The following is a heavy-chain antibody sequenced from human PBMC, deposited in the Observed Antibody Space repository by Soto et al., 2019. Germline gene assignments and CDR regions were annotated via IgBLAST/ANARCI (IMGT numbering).Heavy chain of an antibody. Sequence: QVQLVESGGGVVQPGRSLRLSCASSGFTFSTYGMHWVRQAPGKGLEWVAVIWYDGSNKYYGDSVKGRFTMSRDNSKNTLYLQMNSLRAEDTAVYYCARAVGPFDYWGQGTLVTVSS. J-gene: IGHJ4*02. CDR2: IWYDGSNK. D-gene: IGHD1-26*01. V-gene: IGHV3-33*01. CDR1: GFTFSTYG. CDR3: ARAVGPFDY.